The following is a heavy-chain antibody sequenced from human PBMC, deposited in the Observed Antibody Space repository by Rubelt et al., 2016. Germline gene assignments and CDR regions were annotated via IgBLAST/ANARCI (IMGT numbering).Heavy chain of an antibody. D-gene: IGHD4-17*01. CDR2: INPSGGST. J-gene: IGHJ4*02. CDR1: GYTFTSYY. V-gene: IGHV1-46*01. Sequence: QVQLVQSGAEVKKPGASVKVSCKASGYTFTSYYMHWVRQAPGQGLEWMGIINPSGGSTSYAQKVQGRGTMTRDTSTSTVYMELSSLRSEDTAVYYCAREQETTVTIEGVLGYWGQGTLVTVSS. CDR3: AREQETTVTIEGVLGY.